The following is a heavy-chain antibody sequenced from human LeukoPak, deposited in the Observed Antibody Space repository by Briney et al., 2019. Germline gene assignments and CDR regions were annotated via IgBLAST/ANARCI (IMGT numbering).Heavy chain of an antibody. Sequence: GGSLTLSCAVSGIRFDRYGMTWVRQPPEKGQEWVSAISYSGSSPYYGDSVKGRFTISRDNSKNTVYLQMNSLRDEDTALYYCSKDSSVLPNALDLGGEGTMVTLSS. CDR3: SKDSSVLPNALDL. D-gene: IGHD3/OR15-3a*01. CDR2: ISYSGSSP. J-gene: IGHJ3*01. CDR1: GIRFDRYG. V-gene: IGHV3-23*01.